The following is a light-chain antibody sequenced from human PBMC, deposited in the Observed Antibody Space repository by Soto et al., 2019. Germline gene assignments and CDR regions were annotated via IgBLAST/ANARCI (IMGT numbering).Light chain of an antibody. J-gene: IGLJ2*01. CDR1: SSNIENNY. Sequence: QSVLTQSPSVSAAPGQKVTISCSGSSSNIENNYVSWYQQLPGTAPKLLIYDNNKRPSGIPDRFSGSKSGTSGTLDITGLQTGDEADYYCATWDGSLPGEVFGGGTQLTVL. CDR3: ATWDGSLPGEV. CDR2: DNN. V-gene: IGLV1-51*01.